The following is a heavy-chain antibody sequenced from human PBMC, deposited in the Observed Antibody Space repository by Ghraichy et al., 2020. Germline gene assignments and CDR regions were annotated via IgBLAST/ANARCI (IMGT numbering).Heavy chain of an antibody. Sequence: SVKVSYKASGGSFNSYSITWVRQVPGQGLEWMAGIIPTFGTTYYAQKFQGRVTISADESTSVADMELSSLTSEDTAVYFCARGGHGFSDSRGYSFAFDIWGQGTMVTVSA. CDR1: GGSFNSYS. D-gene: IGHD3-22*01. J-gene: IGHJ3*02. V-gene: IGHV1-69*13. CDR3: ARGGHGFSDSRGYSFAFDI. CDR2: IIPTFGTT.